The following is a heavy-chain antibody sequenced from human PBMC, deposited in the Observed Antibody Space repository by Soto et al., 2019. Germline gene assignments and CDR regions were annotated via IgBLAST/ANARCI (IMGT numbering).Heavy chain of an antibody. D-gene: IGHD2-21*01. CDR3: ARLRIATNNYKWFDP. CDR2: IYVTGAV. CDR1: GAALNSGNYY. J-gene: IGHJ5*02. V-gene: IGHV4-31*03. Sequence: SETLSLTCSVSGAALNSGNYYWSWIRQVPGKGLEWIGHIYVTGAVDYNPSLRDRITISQDTSERQFSLNLRLVTAADTAVYYWARLRIATNNYKWFDPWGQGTLGTVSS.